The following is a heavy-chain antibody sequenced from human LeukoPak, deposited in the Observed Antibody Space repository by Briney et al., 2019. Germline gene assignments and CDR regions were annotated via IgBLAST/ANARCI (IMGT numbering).Heavy chain of an antibody. CDR3: ARANYLGY. Sequence: PSETLSLTCTVPGGSISSGGYYWMHWVRQAPGKGLVWVSRINTDGSSTSYADSVKGRFTISRDNAKNTLYLQMNSLRAEDTAVYYCARANYLGYWGQGTLVTVSS. J-gene: IGHJ4*02. CDR2: INTDGSST. V-gene: IGHV3-74*01. D-gene: IGHD5-24*01. CDR1: GGSISSGGYYW.